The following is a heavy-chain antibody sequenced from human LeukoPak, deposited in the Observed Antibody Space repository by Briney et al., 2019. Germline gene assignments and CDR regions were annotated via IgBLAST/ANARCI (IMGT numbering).Heavy chain of an antibody. CDR2: IYYSGST. J-gene: IGHJ4*02. CDR3: ARGPLYYYDSSGVFDY. Sequence: NASETLSLTCTVSGGSISSRTYYWGWIRQPRGKGLEWIGYIYYSGSTNYNPSLKSRVTISVDTSKNQFSLKLSSVTAADTAVYYCARGPLYYYDSSGVFDYWGQGTLVTVSS. CDR1: GGSISSRTYY. D-gene: IGHD3-22*01. V-gene: IGHV4-61*05.